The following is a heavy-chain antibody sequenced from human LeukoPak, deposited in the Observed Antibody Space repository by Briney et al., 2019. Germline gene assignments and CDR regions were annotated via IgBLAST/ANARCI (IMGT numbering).Heavy chain of an antibody. V-gene: IGHV4-38-2*02. J-gene: IGHJ5*02. CDR3: ARDLFRDQFDP. CDR2: IYYSGST. CDR1: GYSISSGYY. Sequence: PSETLSLTCTVSGYSISSGYYWGWIRQPPGKGLEWIGSIYYSGSTYYNPSLKSRVTISVDTSKNQFSLKLSSVTAADTAVYYCARDLFRDQFDPWGQGTLVTVSS.